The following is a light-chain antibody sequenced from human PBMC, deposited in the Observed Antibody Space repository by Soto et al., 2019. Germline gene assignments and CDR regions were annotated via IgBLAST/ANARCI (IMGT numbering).Light chain of an antibody. CDR1: QSISSW. J-gene: IGKJ1*01. CDR3: QQYNSYWRT. Sequence: DIQMTHSPSTLSATVGDRVTITCRASQSISSWLAWYQQKPGKAPKLLIYDASSLESGVPSRFSGSGSGTEFTLTISSLQPDDFATYYCQQYNSYWRTFGQGTKVDIK. V-gene: IGKV1-5*01. CDR2: DAS.